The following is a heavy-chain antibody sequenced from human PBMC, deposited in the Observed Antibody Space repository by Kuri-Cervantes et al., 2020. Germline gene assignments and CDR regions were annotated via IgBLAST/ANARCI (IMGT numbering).Heavy chain of an antibody. Sequence: LRLSCTVSGGSISSDDYYWTWIRQPPGKGLEWIGYIYYSGSTYYNPSLKGRITMSVDTSKNQFSLQLSSVTAADTAVYYCARLDYSESWFDYWGQGTLVTVSS. J-gene: IGHJ4*02. CDR1: GGSISSDDYY. CDR2: IYYSGST. V-gene: IGHV4-30-4*08. CDR3: ARLDYSESWFDY. D-gene: IGHD1-26*01.